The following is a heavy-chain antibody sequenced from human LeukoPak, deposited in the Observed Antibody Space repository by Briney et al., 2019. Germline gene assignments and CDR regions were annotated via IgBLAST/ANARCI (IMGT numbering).Heavy chain of an antibody. Sequence: SQTLSLTCTVSGGSISSGDYYWSWIRQPPGKGLEWIGYIYYSGSTYYNPSLKSRGTISVDTSKNQFSLKLSSVTAADTAVYYCARDGVHYDFWSGPTGGRYYYYMDVWGKGTTVTVSS. V-gene: IGHV4-30-4*08. CDR3: ARDGVHYDFWSGPTGGRYYYYMDV. CDR1: GGSISSGDYY. J-gene: IGHJ6*03. D-gene: IGHD3-3*01. CDR2: IYYSGST.